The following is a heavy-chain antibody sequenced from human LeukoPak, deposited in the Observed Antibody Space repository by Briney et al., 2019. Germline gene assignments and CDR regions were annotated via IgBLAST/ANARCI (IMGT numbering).Heavy chain of an antibody. CDR3: VRKFATGD. CDR2: IWYDGSNK. D-gene: IGHD1-14*01. J-gene: IGHJ4*02. Sequence: GGSLRLSCAASGFTFSRYGMHWVRQAPGKGLEWVAVIWYDGSNKYYGDSVKGRFTISRDNSKNTLYLQMNSLRVEDTAVYYCVRKFATGDWGQGTLVTVSS. V-gene: IGHV3-33*01. CDR1: GFTFSRYG.